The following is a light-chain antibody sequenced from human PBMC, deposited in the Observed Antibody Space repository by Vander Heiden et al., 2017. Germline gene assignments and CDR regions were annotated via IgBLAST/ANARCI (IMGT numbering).Light chain of an antibody. J-gene: IGKJ2*01. V-gene: IGKV3-20*01. Sequence: EIVLTPSPGTLSLSPGERATLSCRASQSVSSNYLAWYQQKPGQAPRLLIYGASSRATGIPDRFSGSGSGTDFTLSISRLEPEDFAVYYCQQYGSSPHTCGQGTKLEIK. CDR3: QQYGSSPHT. CDR1: QSVSSNY. CDR2: GAS.